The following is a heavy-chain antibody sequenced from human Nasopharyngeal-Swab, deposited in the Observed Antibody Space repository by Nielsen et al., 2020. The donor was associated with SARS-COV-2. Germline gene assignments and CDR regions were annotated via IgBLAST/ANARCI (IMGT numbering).Heavy chain of an antibody. D-gene: IGHD3-10*01. CDR3: ARGSGSGSYV. V-gene: IGHV3-7*05. CDR1: GFPFRNYY. J-gene: IGHJ6*02. Sequence: GESLKISCAASGFPFRNYYMTWVRQPPGKGLEWVANIKQGGSEQFYVDSVKGRFTISRDNAKNSLYLQMNSLRAEDTAVYYCARGSGSGSYVWGQGTTVTVSS. CDR2: IKQGGSEQ.